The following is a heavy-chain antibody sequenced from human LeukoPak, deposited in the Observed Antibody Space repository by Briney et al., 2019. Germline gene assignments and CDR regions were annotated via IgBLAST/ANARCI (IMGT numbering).Heavy chain of an antibody. CDR3: ASQGYSYGY. CDR1: GFTFSTYN. Sequence: GGSLRLSCEASGFTFSTYNMNWVRQAAGKRLEWVSSITSSSSYALYADSVKGRFTISRDNAKNTLYLQMNSLRAEDTAVYYCASQGYSYGYWGQGTLVTVSS. CDR2: ITSSSSYA. J-gene: IGHJ1*01. V-gene: IGHV3-21*01. D-gene: IGHD5-18*01.